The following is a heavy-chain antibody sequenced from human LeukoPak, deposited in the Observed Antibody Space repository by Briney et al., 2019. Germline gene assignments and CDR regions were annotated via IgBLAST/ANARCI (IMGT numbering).Heavy chain of an antibody. D-gene: IGHD7-27*01. Sequence: GGSLRLSCAASGFTVSSNYMSWVRQAPGKGLEWVSVIYSGGSTYYADSVKGRFTISRDNSKNTLYLQMNSLRAEDTAVYYCARDNWGSSSYYYYYYYGMDVWGQGTTVTVSS. CDR3: ARDNWGSSSYYYYYYYGMDV. CDR2: IYSGGST. V-gene: IGHV3-66*01. CDR1: GFTVSSNY. J-gene: IGHJ6*02.